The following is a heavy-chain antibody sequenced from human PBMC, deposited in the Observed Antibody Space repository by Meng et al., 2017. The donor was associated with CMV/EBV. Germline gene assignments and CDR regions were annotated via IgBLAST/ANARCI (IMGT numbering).Heavy chain of an antibody. V-gene: IGHV1-69*05. CDR3: ARRVTMAGNWFDP. Sequence: SVKASCKASGGTFSSYAISWVRQAPGQGLEWMGGIIPIFGTANYAQKFQGRVTITTDESTSTAYMELSSLRSEDTAVYYCARRVTMAGNWFDPWGQGTLVTVSS. D-gene: IGHD4/OR15-4a*01. CDR1: GGTFSSYA. CDR2: IIPIFGTA. J-gene: IGHJ5*02.